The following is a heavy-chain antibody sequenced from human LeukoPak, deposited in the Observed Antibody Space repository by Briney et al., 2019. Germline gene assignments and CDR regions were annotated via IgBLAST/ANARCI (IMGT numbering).Heavy chain of an antibody. Sequence: PGGSLRLSCAASGFTFSNFAMHWVRQAPGKGLEWVAFIRYDGSNKYYGDSVQGRFTISRYNSKNTLYLQINSLRAEEPAVYYCAKDYSSGYYFDYWGQGTLVTVSS. CDR3: AKDYSSGYYFDY. J-gene: IGHJ4*02. D-gene: IGHD3-22*01. CDR2: IRYDGSNK. CDR1: GFTFSNFA. V-gene: IGHV3-30*02.